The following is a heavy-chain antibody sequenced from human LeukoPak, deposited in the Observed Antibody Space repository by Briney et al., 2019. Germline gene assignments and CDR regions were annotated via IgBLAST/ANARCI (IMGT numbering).Heavy chain of an antibody. V-gene: IGHV3-21*01. CDR1: GFTFSSYS. CDR2: ISSSSSYI. CDR3: ARDSGLLWFGELDY. J-gene: IGHJ4*02. Sequence: GGSLRLSCAASGFTFSSYSMNWVRQAPGKGLEWVSSISSSSSYIYYADSVKGRFTISRDNAKNSLYLQMNGLRAEDTAVYYCARDSGLLWFGELDYWGQGTLVTVSS. D-gene: IGHD3-10*01.